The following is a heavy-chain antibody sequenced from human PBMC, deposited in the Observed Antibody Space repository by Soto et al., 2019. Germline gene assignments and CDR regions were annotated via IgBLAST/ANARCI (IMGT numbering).Heavy chain of an antibody. J-gene: IGHJ6*02. CDR3: ARGLPGYYGMDV. Sequence: EVQLVESGGGLVQPGGSLRLSCAASGFTFSSYWIHWVRQAPGKGLVWVSRIKGDWSRTDYADSVKGRFTISRDNAKNTVYLQMNSLRDEDTAVYYCARGLPGYYGMDVWGQGTTVTVSS. CDR1: GFTFSSYW. V-gene: IGHV3-74*01. CDR2: IKGDWSRT. D-gene: IGHD4-17*01.